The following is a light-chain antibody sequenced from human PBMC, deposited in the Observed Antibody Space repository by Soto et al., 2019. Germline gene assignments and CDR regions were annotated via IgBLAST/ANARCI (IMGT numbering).Light chain of an antibody. J-gene: IGLJ1*01. CDR3: SSYAGSNNFV. CDR2: EVN. CDR1: RSDVGGYNS. Sequence: SPFPQPPSPSAAPGEVVTISCPGTRSDVGGYNSVSWYQQHPDKAPKLMIYEVNKRPSGVPDRFSGSKSGNTASLTVSGLQAEAEADYYCSSYAGSNNFVFGPGTKVTVL. V-gene: IGLV2-8*01.